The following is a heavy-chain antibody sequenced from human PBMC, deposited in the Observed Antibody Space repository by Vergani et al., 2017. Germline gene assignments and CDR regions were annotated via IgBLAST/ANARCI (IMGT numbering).Heavy chain of an antibody. CDR1: GFTFQAFA. J-gene: IGHJ2*01. Sequence: EVHLLESGGGLVQSGGSLRLSCAASGFTFQAFAFHWVRQVSGRGLEWVSGIDRNYGVKNGNSFEGRFSISRDNAKKAVFLQMNNLRHEDTALYFCVKDNDDDADGPFDLWGRGTLVTVSS. D-gene: IGHD3-16*01. V-gene: IGHV3-9*01. CDR2: IDRNYGVK. CDR3: VKDNDDDADGPFDL.